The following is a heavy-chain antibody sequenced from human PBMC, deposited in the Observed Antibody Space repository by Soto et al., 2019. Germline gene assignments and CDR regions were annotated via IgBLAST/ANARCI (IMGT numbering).Heavy chain of an antibody. D-gene: IGHD3-10*01. Sequence: GGSLRLSCAASGFTFSSYGMHWVRQAPGKGLEWVAVISYDGSNKYYADSVKGRFTISRDNSKNTLYLQMNSLRAEDTAVYYCAKDASGVRGVIGPWVYFDYWGQGTLVTVSS. V-gene: IGHV3-30*18. CDR2: ISYDGSNK. J-gene: IGHJ4*02. CDR1: GFTFSSYG. CDR3: AKDASGVRGVIGPWVYFDY.